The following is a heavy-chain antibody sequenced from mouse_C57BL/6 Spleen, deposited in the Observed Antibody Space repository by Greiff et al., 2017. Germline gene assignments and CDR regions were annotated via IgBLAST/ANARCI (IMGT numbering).Heavy chain of an antibody. Sequence: QVQLQQPGAELVKPGASVKLSCKASGYTFTSYWMQWVKQRPGQGLEWIGEIDPSDSYTNYNQKFKGKATLTVDTSSSTAYMQLSSLTSEDAAVYYCARRGDYKYFDGWGTGTTVTVSS. J-gene: IGHJ1*03. CDR1: GYTFTSYW. CDR2: IDPSDSYT. D-gene: IGHD2-13*01. CDR3: ARRGDYKYFDG. V-gene: IGHV1-50*01.